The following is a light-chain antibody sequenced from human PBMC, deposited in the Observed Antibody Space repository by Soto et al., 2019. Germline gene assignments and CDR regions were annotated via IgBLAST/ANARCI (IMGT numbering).Light chain of an antibody. CDR3: TSYTTSSSYV. J-gene: IGLJ1*01. Sequence: QSALTQPASVSGSPGQSIAISCTGTGSDVGGYRYVSWYQQHPGKAPKLIIYDVSNRPSGVSDRFSGSKAGNTASLTISGLQCEDGPDYSSTSYTTSSSYVLGTGTKATV. CDR2: DVS. V-gene: IGLV2-14*01. CDR1: GSDVGGYRY.